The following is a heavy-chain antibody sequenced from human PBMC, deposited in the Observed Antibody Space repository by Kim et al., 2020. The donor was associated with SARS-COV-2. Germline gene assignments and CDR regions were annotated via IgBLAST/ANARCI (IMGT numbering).Heavy chain of an antibody. Sequence: YYADSVRGRFPISRDNARYSVSLQMNRLRVEDSAVYYCAREVAVAGASLDYWGQGTVLTVSS. V-gene: IGHV3-48*03. D-gene: IGHD6-19*01. J-gene: IGHJ4*02. CDR3: AREVAVAGASLDY.